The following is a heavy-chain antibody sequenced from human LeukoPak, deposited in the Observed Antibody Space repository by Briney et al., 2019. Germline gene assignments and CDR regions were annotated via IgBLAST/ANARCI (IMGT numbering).Heavy chain of an antibody. CDR3: ARQMGVGVWALDY. CDR2: IFHTGKT. J-gene: IGHJ4*02. Sequence: SETRSLTCDVSGGSISTGNYWWGWLRQPPGKGLEWIGIIFHTGKTHDNPSLRGRVSMSVDTSKNQFSLRLSAVTAADTAVYYRARQMGVGVWALDYWGQGALVTVSS. D-gene: IGHD3-16*01. CDR1: GGSISTGNYW. V-gene: IGHV4-39*01.